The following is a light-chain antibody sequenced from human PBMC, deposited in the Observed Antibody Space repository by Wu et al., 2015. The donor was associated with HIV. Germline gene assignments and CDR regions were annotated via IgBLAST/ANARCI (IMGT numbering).Light chain of an antibody. CDR3: QQYNNWLRWT. J-gene: IGKJ1*01. CDR2: GAS. V-gene: IGKV3-15*01. CDR1: QSVSSS. Sequence: EIVMTQSPATLSVSPGERATLSCRASQSVSSSLAWYQQKPGQAPGLLIYGASTRATGIPARFSGSGSGTEFTLTISSLQSEDFAVYYCQQYNNWLRWTFGQGTKVEIK.